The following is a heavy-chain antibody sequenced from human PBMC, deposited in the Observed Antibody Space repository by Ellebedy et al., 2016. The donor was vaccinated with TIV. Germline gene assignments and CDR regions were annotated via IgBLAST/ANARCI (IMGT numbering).Heavy chain of an antibody. D-gene: IGHD2-15*01. CDR3: AREMGYCSGGSCYARLYYYNGMDV. Sequence: PGGSLRLSCAASGFTFSSSSMNWVRQSPGQGLEWISYISSSRSTIYYADSVKGRFTISRDNAKNSLYLQMNSLRAEDTAVYYCAREMGYCSGGSCYARLYYYNGMDVWGQGTTVTVSS. CDR2: ISSSRSTI. V-gene: IGHV3-48*01. J-gene: IGHJ6*02. CDR1: GFTFSSSS.